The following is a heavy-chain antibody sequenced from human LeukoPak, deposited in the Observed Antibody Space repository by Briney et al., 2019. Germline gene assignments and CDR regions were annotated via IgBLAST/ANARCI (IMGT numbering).Heavy chain of an antibody. J-gene: IGHJ4*02. CDR3: ARYYSSSWYSGLNY. D-gene: IGHD6-13*01. Sequence: GGSLRLPCAASGFTFGNYWMHWGRQAPGKGLVWVSRINSAGSSTSYADSVKGRFTISRDNAKNTLYLQMNSLRAEDTAVYYCARYYSSSWYSGLNYWGQGTQVTVSS. CDR1: GFTFGNYW. V-gene: IGHV3-74*01. CDR2: INSAGSST.